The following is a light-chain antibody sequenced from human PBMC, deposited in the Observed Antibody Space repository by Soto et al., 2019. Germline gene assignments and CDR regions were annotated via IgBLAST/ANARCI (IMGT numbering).Light chain of an antibody. Sequence: QSVLTQPPSVSGAPGQRVTISCTGSSSNIGAGYGVHWYQQLPGTAPKLLIYGNSNRPSGVPDRFSGSKSGTSASLAITGLQAEDEADYYCQSYDSSLSGFYVFGTGTKPTVL. CDR1: SSNIGAGYG. CDR2: GNS. V-gene: IGLV1-40*01. CDR3: QSYDSSLSGFYV. J-gene: IGLJ1*01.